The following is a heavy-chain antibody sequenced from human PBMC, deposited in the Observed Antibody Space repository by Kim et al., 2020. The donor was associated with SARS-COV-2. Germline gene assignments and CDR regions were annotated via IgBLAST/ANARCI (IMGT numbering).Heavy chain of an antibody. Sequence: ASVKVSCKASGYTFTGYYMHWVRQAPGQGLEWMGRINPNSGGTNYAQKFQGRVTMTRDTSISTAYMELSRLRSDDTAVYYCARNVRYTRGGYYYYYGMDVWGQGTTVTVSS. CDR2: INPNSGGT. D-gene: IGHD3-9*01. CDR1: GYTFTGYY. V-gene: IGHV1-2*06. CDR3: ARNVRYTRGGYYYYYGMDV. J-gene: IGHJ6*02.